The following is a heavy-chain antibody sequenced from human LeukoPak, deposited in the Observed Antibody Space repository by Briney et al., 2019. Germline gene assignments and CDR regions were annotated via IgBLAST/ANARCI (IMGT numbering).Heavy chain of an antibody. CDR2: ISGSGGST. J-gene: IGHJ4*02. CDR3: AKGGVLAAGRSDLYYFDY. Sequence: GGSLRLSCAASGFTFSSYAMSWVRQAPGKGLEWVSAISGSGGSTYYADSVKGRFTISRDNSKNTLYLQMDSLRAEDTAVYYCAKGGVLAAGRSDLYYFDYWGQGTLVTVSS. CDR1: GFTFSSYA. D-gene: IGHD6-13*01. V-gene: IGHV3-23*01.